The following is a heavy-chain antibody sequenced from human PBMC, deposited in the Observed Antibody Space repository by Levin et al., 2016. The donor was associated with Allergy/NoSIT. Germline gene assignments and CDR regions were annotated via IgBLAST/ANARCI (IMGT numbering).Heavy chain of an antibody. J-gene: IGHJ6*02. CDR3: ARGRKQLWSQRTNYGMDV. Sequence: WVRQAPGQGLEWMGGIIPILGIANYAQKFQGRVTITADESTSTAYMELSSLRSDDTAVYYCARGRKQLWSQRTNYGMDVWGQGTTVTVSS. CDR2: IIPILGIA. V-gene: IGHV1-69*10. D-gene: IGHD5-18*01.